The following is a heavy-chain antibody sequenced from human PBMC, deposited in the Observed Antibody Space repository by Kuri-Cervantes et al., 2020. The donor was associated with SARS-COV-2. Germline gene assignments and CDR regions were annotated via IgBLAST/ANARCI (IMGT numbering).Heavy chain of an antibody. CDR2: IIPIVGIT. D-gene: IGHD6-19*01. Sequence: PVKVSCKASGYTFTSYDINWVRQATGQGLEWMGGIIPIVGITNYAQNFQGRVTFTADKSTSTAYMELHSPTSEDSAVYYCARTVTYRSVMDVWGQGTTVTVSS. J-gene: IGHJ6*02. V-gene: IGHV1-69*10. CDR3: ARTVTYRSVMDV. CDR1: GYTFTSYD.